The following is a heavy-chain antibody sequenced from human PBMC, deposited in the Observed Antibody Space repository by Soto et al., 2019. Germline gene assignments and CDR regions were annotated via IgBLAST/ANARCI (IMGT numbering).Heavy chain of an antibody. CDR1: GGSISSSIYY. CDR2: IYYSGST. J-gene: IGHJ4*02. D-gene: IGHD6-13*01. CDR3: ARRYSSSFDY. Sequence: PSETLSLTCTVSGGSISSSIYYWSWIRQPPGKGLEWIGYIYYSGSTNYNPSLKSRVTISVDTSKNQFSLKLSSVTAADTAVYYCARRYSSSFDYWGQGTLVTVSS. V-gene: IGHV4-61*05.